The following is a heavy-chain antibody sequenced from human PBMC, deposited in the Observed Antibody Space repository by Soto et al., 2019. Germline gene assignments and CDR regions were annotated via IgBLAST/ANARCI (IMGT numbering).Heavy chain of an antibody. CDR1: GFTFSSYW. CDR3: VRVGSGSYSWRDP. V-gene: IGHV3-74*01. D-gene: IGHD1-26*01. Sequence: EVQLEESRGDLVQPGGSLRLSCAASGFTFSSYWMHWVRQAPGKGLVWVSRINTDGGTTTYAESVKGRFTISRDNARNTLYLQMNSLRPEDTALYYCVRVGSGSYSWRDPWGQGTLVTVSS. CDR2: INTDGGTT. J-gene: IGHJ5*02.